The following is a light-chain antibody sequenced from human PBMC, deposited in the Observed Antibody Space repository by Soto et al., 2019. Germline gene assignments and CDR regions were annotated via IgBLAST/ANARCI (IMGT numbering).Light chain of an antibody. J-gene: IGKJ1*01. CDR3: QQYNSWPPWT. V-gene: IGKV3-15*01. CDR2: GAS. CDR1: QSVSSN. Sequence: EIVMTPSPAALSVSPGDRATLSCRASQSVSSNFAWYQQQPGQAPRLLIYGASTRTTSIPARCSGSGSGTEFTLPISSLQSEDFAVYYCQQYNSWPPWTFGQGTKVDIK.